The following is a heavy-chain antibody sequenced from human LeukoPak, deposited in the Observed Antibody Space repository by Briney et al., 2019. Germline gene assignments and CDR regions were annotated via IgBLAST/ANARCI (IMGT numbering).Heavy chain of an antibody. CDR2: IYYSGTT. Sequence: SETLSLTCTVSGGSISSSFYYWGWIRQPPGKGLEWFGSIYYSGTTYYNPSLKSRVNISVDTSKIHFSQKLSSVTAADTAVYYCARHPRSYYGSGELFPFDQWGQGTLVTVSS. CDR1: GGSISSSFYY. D-gene: IGHD3-10*01. CDR3: ARHPRSYYGSGELFPFDQ. V-gene: IGHV4-39*01. J-gene: IGHJ4*02.